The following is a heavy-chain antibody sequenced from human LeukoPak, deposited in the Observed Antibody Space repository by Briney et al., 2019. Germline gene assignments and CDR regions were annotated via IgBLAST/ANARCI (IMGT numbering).Heavy chain of an antibody. CDR1: GGSFSGYY. Sequence: PSETLSLTCAVYGGSFSGYYWSWIRQPPGKGLEWIGEINHSGSTNYNPSLKSRVTISVDTSKNRFSLKLSSVTAADTAVYYCARGPKVRGVIIANAFDIWGQGTMVTVSS. CDR2: INHSGST. V-gene: IGHV4-34*01. CDR3: ARGPKVRGVIIANAFDI. J-gene: IGHJ3*02. D-gene: IGHD3-10*01.